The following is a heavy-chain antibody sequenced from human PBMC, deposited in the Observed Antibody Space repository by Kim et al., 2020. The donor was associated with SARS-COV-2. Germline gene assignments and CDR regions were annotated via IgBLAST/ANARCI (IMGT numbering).Heavy chain of an antibody. Sequence: GGSLRLSCAASGFTFSSYAMSWVRQAPGKGLEWVSAISGSGGSTYYADSVKGRFTISRDNSKNTLYLQMNSLRAEDTAVYYCAKDARTLGQLWLPEYYYDSSGYYLPSGFDYWGQGTLVTVSS. D-gene: IGHD3-22*01. CDR3: AKDARTLGQLWLPEYYYDSSGYYLPSGFDY. V-gene: IGHV3-23*01. CDR2: ISGSGGST. CDR1: GFTFSSYA. J-gene: IGHJ4*02.